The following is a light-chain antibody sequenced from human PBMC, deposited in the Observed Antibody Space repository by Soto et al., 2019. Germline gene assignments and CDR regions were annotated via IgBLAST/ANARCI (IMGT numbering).Light chain of an antibody. J-gene: IGKJ1*01. CDR1: QSVSIF. V-gene: IGKV3-11*01. CDR2: DAS. Sequence: EIVMTQSPATLSVSPGERVTLSCRASQSVSIFLAWYQQKPGQAPRLLIYDASNRATGIPARFSGSGSGTDFTLTISSLEPEDFAVYYCQHRSTWWTFGQGTKVEIK. CDR3: QHRSTWWT.